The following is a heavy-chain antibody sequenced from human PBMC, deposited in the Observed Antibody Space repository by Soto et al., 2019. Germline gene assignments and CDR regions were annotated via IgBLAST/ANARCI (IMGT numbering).Heavy chain of an antibody. CDR3: ARDRDYYDYVWGSYRYTSVGFDY. CDR1: GGSVSSGSYY. J-gene: IGHJ4*02. D-gene: IGHD3-16*02. CDR2: IYTSGST. V-gene: IGHV4-61*02. Sequence: PSETLSLTCTVYGGSVSSGSYYWSWIRQPAGKGLEWIGRIYTSGSTNYNPSLKSRVTMSVDTSKNQFSLKLSSVTAADTAVYYCARDRDYYDYVWGSYRYTSVGFDYWGQGTLVTVSS.